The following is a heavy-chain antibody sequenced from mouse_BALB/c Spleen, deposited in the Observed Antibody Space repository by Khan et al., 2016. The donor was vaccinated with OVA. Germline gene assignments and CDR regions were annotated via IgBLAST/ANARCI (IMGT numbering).Heavy chain of an antibody. Sequence: EVQLQESGPGLVKPSQSLSLTCTVNGYSITSNYAWNWIRQFPGNQLEWMGYISYSGSTNYNPSLKRRLSITRDTSKHQFFLLLHSVTTEDSATYYCARWNYYGYALDYWGQGTSVTVSS. V-gene: IGHV3-2*02. CDR1: GYSITSNYA. D-gene: IGHD1-1*01. J-gene: IGHJ4*01. CDR3: ARWNYYGYALDY. CDR2: ISYSGST.